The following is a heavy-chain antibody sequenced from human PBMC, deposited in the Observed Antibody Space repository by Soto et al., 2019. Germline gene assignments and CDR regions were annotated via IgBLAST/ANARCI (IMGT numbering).Heavy chain of an antibody. CDR2: ISYDGSNK. D-gene: IGHD3-16*02. Sequence: QVQLVASGGGVVQPGRSLRLSCAASGFTFSSYAMHWVRQAPGKGLEWVAVISYDGSNKYYADSVTGRFTISRDNSKNALYLQLNSLRASDTAVYYCAREDVDRYLAAFDSWGQGTMVTVAA. CDR3: AREDVDRYLAAFDS. V-gene: IGHV3-30-3*01. CDR1: GFTFSSYA. J-gene: IGHJ3*02.